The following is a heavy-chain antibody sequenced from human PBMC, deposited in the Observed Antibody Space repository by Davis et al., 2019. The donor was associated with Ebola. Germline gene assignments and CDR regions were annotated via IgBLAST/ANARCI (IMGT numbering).Heavy chain of an antibody. CDR3: ARGTRGYSYGLFDY. J-gene: IGHJ4*02. V-gene: IGHV4-30-2*01. D-gene: IGHD5-18*01. Sequence: SETLSLTCAVSGGSISSGGYSWSWIRQPPGKGLEWIGYIYHSGSTYYNPSLKSRVTISVDRSKNQFSLKLSSVTAADTAVYYCARGTRGYSYGLFDYWGQGTLVTVSS. CDR2: IYHSGST. CDR1: GGSISSGGYS.